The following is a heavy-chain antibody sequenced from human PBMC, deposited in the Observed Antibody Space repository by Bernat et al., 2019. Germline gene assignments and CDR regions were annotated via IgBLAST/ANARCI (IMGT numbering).Heavy chain of an antibody. CDR2: IYYSGST. J-gene: IGHJ4*02. Sequence: QLQLQESGPGLVKPSETLSLTCTVSGGSIRSSSYYWGWIRQPPGKGLEWIGSIYYSGSTYYNPSLKSRVTISVDTSKNQFSLKLSSVTAADTAVYYCARHKWLAYGYYYDSSGPTIDYWGQGTLVTVSS. CDR1: GGSIRSSSYY. D-gene: IGHD3-22*01. V-gene: IGHV4-39*01. CDR3: ARHKWLAYGYYYDSSGPTIDY.